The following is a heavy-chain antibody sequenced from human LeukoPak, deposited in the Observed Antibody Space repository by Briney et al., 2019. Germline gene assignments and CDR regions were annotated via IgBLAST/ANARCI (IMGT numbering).Heavy chain of an antibody. D-gene: IGHD1-26*01. CDR3: AKGYRGNYDY. J-gene: IGHJ4*02. Sequence: PGGSLRLSCAASGFTFSSYAMTWVRQAPGKGLEWVSAISDRDGSTYYADSVKGWFTISRDNSKNTLYLQMNSLRAEDTAVYYCAKGYRGNYDYWGQGTLVTVSS. CDR2: ISDRDGST. CDR1: GFTFSSYA. V-gene: IGHV3-23*01.